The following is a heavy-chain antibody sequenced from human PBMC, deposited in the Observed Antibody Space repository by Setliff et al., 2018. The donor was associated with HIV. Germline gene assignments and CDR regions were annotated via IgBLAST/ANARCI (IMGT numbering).Heavy chain of an antibody. CDR3: AREGGTDRFFDY. Sequence: SETLSLTCSVSNGSISNYYWTWIRQPAGKGLEWIGRIHTSGITNYNPSLKSRVNMSLDTSENYFSLNLTSVTAADTAVYYCAREGGTDRFFDYRGQGTPVTVSS. CDR2: IHTSGIT. J-gene: IGHJ4*01. V-gene: IGHV4-4*07. CDR1: NGSISNYY. D-gene: IGHD3-16*01.